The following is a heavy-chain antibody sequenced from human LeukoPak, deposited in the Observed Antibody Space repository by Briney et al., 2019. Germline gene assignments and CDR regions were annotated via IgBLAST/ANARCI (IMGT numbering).Heavy chain of an antibody. Sequence: ASVKVSCKASGYTFTAYYLHWVRQAPGQGLEWMGWVNPHSGGINYAQKFQGRVTMTRDTSISTAYMELSKLISDDAAVYYCATALRGKSVDYWGQGTLVTVSS. V-gene: IGHV1-2*02. CDR3: ATALRGKSVDY. D-gene: IGHD5-12*01. CDR2: VNPHSGGI. CDR1: GYTFTAYY. J-gene: IGHJ4*02.